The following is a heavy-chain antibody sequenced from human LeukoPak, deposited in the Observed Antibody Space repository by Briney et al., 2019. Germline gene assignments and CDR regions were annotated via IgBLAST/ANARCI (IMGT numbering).Heavy chain of an antibody. D-gene: IGHD6-13*01. J-gene: IGHJ4*02. Sequence: ASVKVSCKASGYTFTDYYIHWVRQAPGQGLEWVGRINPNSGLTNYVQKFQDRVTMTRDTSISTAYMELYRLRSDDTAVYYCARDPYRAPAASSPTYWGQGTLVTVSS. CDR2: INPNSGLT. CDR3: ARDPYRAPAASSPTY. V-gene: IGHV1-2*06. CDR1: GYTFTDYY.